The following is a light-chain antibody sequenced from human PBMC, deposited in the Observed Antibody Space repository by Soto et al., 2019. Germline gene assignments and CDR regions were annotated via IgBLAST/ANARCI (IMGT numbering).Light chain of an antibody. CDR2: AAS. V-gene: IGKV1-39*01. J-gene: IGKJ1*01. CDR1: QSISNY. CDR3: QQSYHTSWT. Sequence: DIQMTQSPASLSASLGDRVTITCRASQSISNYLNWYQQRPGKAPNLLIYAASSMISGVPSRFSGSGYGTDFNLTITSLRTEDFATYYCQQSYHTSWTFGQGTKVDIK.